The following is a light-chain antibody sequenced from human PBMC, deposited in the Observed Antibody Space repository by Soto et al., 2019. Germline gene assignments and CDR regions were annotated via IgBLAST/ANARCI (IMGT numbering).Light chain of an antibody. V-gene: IGKV1-39*01. CDR3: QQSYSTPPIT. Sequence: DIQMSQSPSSLSASLGARVTIXXRASQNIADYLNWYQQKPGKAPKVXXYAASRLQSGVPSRFSGSGSGTDFTLTISSLQPEDFAIYCCQQSYSTPPITFGQGTRLEIK. CDR1: QNIADY. CDR2: AAS. J-gene: IGKJ5*01.